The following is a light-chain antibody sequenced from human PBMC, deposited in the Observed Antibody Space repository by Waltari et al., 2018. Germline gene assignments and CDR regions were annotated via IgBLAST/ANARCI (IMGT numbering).Light chain of an antibody. J-gene: IGLJ2*01. CDR1: SSDVGHYNY. CDR2: EVR. CDR3: SSFTTSHTLL. V-gene: IGLV2-14*01. Sequence: QSALTQPASVSGTPGQSITISCTGTSSDVGHYNYVSWYQPHSGKAPKLIIYEVRHRPPGISYRFSASKSGNTASLTITGLQTEDEADYYCSSFTTSHTLLFGGGTKLTV.